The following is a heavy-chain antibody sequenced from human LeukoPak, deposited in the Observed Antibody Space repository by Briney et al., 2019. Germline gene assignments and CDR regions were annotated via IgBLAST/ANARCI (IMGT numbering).Heavy chain of an antibody. CDR1: GFTFSSYA. J-gene: IGHJ4*02. Sequence: GGSLRLSCAASGFTFSSYAMSWVRQAPGKGREWVSYISSNGTTISYAQSVKGQFTITRDNAQNSLTLHRNTLRADDTAVYYCAKDGGTHFDHWGQGTLVTVS. D-gene: IGHD1-26*01. CDR2: ISSNGTTI. CDR3: AKDGGTHFDH. V-gene: IGHV3-48*01.